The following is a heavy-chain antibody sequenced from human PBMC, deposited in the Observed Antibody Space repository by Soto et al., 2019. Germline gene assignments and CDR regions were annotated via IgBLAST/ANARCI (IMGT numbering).Heavy chain of an antibody. V-gene: IGHV3-33*01. CDR1: GFTFSSYG. D-gene: IGHD6-6*01. J-gene: IGHJ6*03. CDR2: IWYDGSNK. CDR3: AGDKQLVGIYYSYYYMDV. Sequence: QVQLMESGGGVVQPGRSLRLSCAASGFTFSSYGMHWVRQAPGKGLEWVAVIWYDGSNKYYADSVKGRFAISRDNSKNTLYLKMNSRRAEDTVVFSGAGDKQLVGIYYSYYYMDVWGKDATVTVSS.